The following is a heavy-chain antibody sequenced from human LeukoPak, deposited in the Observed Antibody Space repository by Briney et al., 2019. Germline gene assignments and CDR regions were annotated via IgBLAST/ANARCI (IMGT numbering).Heavy chain of an antibody. D-gene: IGHD3-22*01. V-gene: IGHV3-30-3*01. Sequence: GGSLRLSCAASGFTFSAYAMHWFRQAPGKGLEWLAVISPTENKNNYADSAKGRFTISRDNSKDTLYLQMNSLRPEDTAVYYCARAFRDYYDSRYYYYGMDVWGQGTTVTVSS. CDR3: ARAFRDYYDSRYYYYGMDV. CDR1: GFTFSAYA. CDR2: ISPTENKN. J-gene: IGHJ6*02.